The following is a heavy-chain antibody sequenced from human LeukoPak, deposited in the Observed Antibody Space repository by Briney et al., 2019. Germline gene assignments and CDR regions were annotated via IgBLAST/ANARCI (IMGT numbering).Heavy chain of an antibody. V-gene: IGHV4-59*01. D-gene: IGHD3-9*01. CDR1: GGSISSYY. CDR2: IYYSGST. CDR3: ARQHYVILTAPDAFDI. J-gene: IGHJ3*02. Sequence: TSETLSLTCTVSGGSISSYYWSWIRQPPGKGLEWIGYIYYSGSTNYNPSLKSRVTISVDTSKNQFSLKLSSVTAADTAVYYCARQHYVILTAPDAFDIWGQGTMVTVSS.